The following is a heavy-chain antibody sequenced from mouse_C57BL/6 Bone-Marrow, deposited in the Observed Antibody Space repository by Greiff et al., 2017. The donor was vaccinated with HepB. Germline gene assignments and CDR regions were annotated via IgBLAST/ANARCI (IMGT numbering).Heavy chain of an antibody. V-gene: IGHV1-7*01. CDR2: INHSSGYT. J-gene: IGHJ4*01. D-gene: IGHD2-3*01. CDR3: ARRWLQAMDY. CDR1: GYNFTSYW. Sequence: VQLQQSGAELAKPGASVKLSCKASGYNFTSYWMHWVKQRPGQGLEWIGYINHSSGYTKYNQKFKDKATLTADKSSSTSYMQMRSLTYEDSAFYYCARRWLQAMDYWGQGTSVTVSS.